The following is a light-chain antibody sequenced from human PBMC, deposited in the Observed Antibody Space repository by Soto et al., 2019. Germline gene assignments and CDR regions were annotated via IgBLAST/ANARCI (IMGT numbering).Light chain of an antibody. J-gene: IGKJ1*01. CDR3: QQYDSYSWT. CDR1: QGISTY. V-gene: IGKV1-5*01. Sequence: DIQMTQSPSSLSESAGDRVTITCRASQGISTYLNWYQQKPGKAPKLLIYDSSTLQSGVPSRFSGSGSGTEFTLTITSLQPDDFATYSCQQYDSYSWTFGQGTKVDIK. CDR2: DSS.